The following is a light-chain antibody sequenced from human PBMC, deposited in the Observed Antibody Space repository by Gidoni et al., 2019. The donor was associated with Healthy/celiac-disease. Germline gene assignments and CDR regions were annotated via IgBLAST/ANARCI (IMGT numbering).Light chain of an antibody. CDR1: QSVSSSY. Sequence: DIVLTQSPGTLSLSPGERATLSCRASQSVSSSYLAWYQQKPGQAPRLLIYGASSRATGIPDRFSGSGSGTDFTLTISRLEPEDFAVYYCQQYGSSLRTFXQXTKVXIK. CDR2: GAS. CDR3: QQYGSSLRT. J-gene: IGKJ1*01. V-gene: IGKV3-20*01.